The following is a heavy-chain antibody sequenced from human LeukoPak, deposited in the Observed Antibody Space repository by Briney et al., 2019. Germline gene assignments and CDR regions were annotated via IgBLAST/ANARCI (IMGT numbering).Heavy chain of an antibody. CDR2: ISGNGGST. CDR3: ARARYSYGQLDY. Sequence: GGSLRLSCATSQFNFNKFGMSWVRQAPGKGLEWVSSISGNGGSTQYADSVQGRFAISRDNSKNTLYLQMNSLRAEDTAVYYCARARYSYGQLDYWGQGTLVTVSS. V-gene: IGHV3-23*01. J-gene: IGHJ4*02. D-gene: IGHD5-18*01. CDR1: QFNFNKFG.